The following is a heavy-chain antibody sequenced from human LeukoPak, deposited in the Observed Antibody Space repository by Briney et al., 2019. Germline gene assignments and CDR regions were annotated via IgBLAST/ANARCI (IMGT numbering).Heavy chain of an antibody. Sequence: GGSLRLSCAASGFTFSSYSMNWVRQAPGKGLEWVSSISSSSSYIYYADSVKGRFTISRDNAKNSLYLQMNSLRAEDTAVYYCASGVVTGAFDIWGQGTMVTVSS. CDR1: GFTFSSYS. V-gene: IGHV3-21*01. CDR3: ASGVVTGAFDI. J-gene: IGHJ3*02. CDR2: ISSSSSYI. D-gene: IGHD3-3*01.